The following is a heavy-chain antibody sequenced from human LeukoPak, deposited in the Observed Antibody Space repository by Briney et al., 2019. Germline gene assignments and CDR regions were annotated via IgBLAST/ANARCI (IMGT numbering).Heavy chain of an antibody. D-gene: IGHD2-21*01. CDR3: ARAPHRGRIDY. Sequence: SQTLSLTCAVSGGSISSGGYSWSWIRQPPGKGLEWIGYIYHSGSTYYNPSLKSRVTISVDRSKNQFSLKLSSVTAADTAVYCCARAPHRGRIDYWGQGTLVTVSS. V-gene: IGHV4-30-2*01. J-gene: IGHJ4*02. CDR2: IYHSGST. CDR1: GGSISSGGYS.